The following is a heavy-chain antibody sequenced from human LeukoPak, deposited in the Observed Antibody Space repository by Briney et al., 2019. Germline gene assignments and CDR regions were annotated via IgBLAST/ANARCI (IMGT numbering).Heavy chain of an antibody. J-gene: IGHJ3*02. CDR2: ISYDGSNK. Sequence: GGSLRLSCAASGFTFSSYAMHWVRQAPGKGLEWVAVISYDGSNKYYADSVKGRFTISRDNSKNTLYLQMNSLRAEDTAVYYCARELSPGRAFDIWGQGTMVTVSS. V-gene: IGHV3-30-3*01. CDR1: GFTFSSYA. CDR3: ARELSPGRAFDI.